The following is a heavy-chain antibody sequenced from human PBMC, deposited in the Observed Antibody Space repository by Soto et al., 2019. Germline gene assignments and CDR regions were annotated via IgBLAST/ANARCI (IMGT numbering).Heavy chain of an antibody. D-gene: IGHD3-10*01. CDR1: GVSMNDYY. V-gene: IGHV4-4*07. Sequence: SETLSLTCSVSGVSMNDYYWSWIRQTAGGRLEWIGRIFTNGNTNYNPSLRGRLTISVDTSKNQSSLTLSSVTAADTAVYYCARRVGGQGSGSYQRYYYYGMDVWGQGTTVTSP. CDR3: ARRVGGQGSGSYQRYYYYGMDV. J-gene: IGHJ6*02. CDR2: IFTNGNT.